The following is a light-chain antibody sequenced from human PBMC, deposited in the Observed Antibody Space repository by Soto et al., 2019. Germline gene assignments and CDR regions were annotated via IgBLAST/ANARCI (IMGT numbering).Light chain of an antibody. V-gene: IGKV1-5*01. CDR1: QSIVNW. CDR2: DVS. CDR3: QQYNLDPYT. Sequence: DLQVAQSPSTLSASVGDRMTITCLVSQSIVNWLYWYQQKPGKAPKLLISDVSNLESGVSSGFSGVGSGTDFTLTFCSLQPDDSATYFCQQYNLDPYTFGQGTKVDIK. J-gene: IGKJ2*01.